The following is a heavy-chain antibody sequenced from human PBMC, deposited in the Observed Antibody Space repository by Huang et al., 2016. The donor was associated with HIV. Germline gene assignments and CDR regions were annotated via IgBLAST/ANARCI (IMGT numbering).Heavy chain of an antibody. CDR2: INPRRGGT. Sequence: QVQLVQSGAEVKNPGASVRVSCKASGSTFTDSNIHWVRQAPGQGLEGWGWINPRRGGTIYAQRFQGRVTMTRYTTISTVHMDRRRIQSDDTAVYFCARDWSFGSSTSPADWGQGTLVTVSS. D-gene: IGHD6-6*01. CDR1: GSTFTDSN. CDR3: ARDWSFGSSTSPAD. V-gene: IGHV1-2*02. J-gene: IGHJ4*02.